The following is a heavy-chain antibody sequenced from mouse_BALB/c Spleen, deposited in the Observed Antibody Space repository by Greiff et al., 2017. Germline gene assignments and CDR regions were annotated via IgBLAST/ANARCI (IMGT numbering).Heavy chain of an antibody. CDR1: GFTFSSYG. CDR2: ISSGGSYT. V-gene: IGHV5-6*01. J-gene: IGHJ4*01. D-gene: IGHD2-4*01. CDR3: ARQDYEYHMDY. Sequence: EVQGVESGGDLVKPGGSLKLSCAASGFTFSSYGMSWVRQTPDKRLEWVATISSGGSYTYYPDSVKGRFTISRDNAKNTLYLQMSSLKSEDTAMYYCARQDYEYHMDYWGQGTSVTVSS.